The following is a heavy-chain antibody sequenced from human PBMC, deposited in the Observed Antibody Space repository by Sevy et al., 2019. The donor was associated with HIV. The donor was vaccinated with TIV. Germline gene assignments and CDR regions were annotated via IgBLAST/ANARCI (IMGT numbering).Heavy chain of an antibody. CDR2: ISYDGSNK. D-gene: IGHD3-22*01. CDR3: ARDYDDSSGYHFDY. CDR1: GFTFSSYA. Sequence: GGSLRLSCAASGFTFSSYAMHWVRQAPGKGLEWVAVISYDGSNKYYADSVKGRFTISRDNSKNTLYLQMNSLRAEDTAVYYCARDYDDSSGYHFDYWGQGTLVTVSS. J-gene: IGHJ4*02. V-gene: IGHV3-30-3*01.